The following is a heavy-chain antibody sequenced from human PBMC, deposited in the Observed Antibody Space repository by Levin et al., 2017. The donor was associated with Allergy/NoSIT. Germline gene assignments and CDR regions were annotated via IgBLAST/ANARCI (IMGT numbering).Heavy chain of an antibody. J-gene: IGHJ3*02. CDR3: ARVDILTGYYKGNDAFDS. V-gene: IGHV4-59*01. Sequence: SETLSLTCTVSGGSISSYYWSWIRQPPGKGLEWIGYIYYSGSTNYNPSLKSRVTISVDTSKNQFSLKLSSVTAADTAVYYCARVDILTGYYKGNDAFDSWGQGTMVTVSS. D-gene: IGHD3-9*01. CDR1: GGSISSYY. CDR2: IYYSGST.